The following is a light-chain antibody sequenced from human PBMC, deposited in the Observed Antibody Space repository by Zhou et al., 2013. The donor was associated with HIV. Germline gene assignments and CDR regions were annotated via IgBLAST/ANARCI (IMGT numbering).Light chain of an antibody. CDR3: QHGNSFLALT. Sequence: DIQMTQSPSSLSASVGDRVSISCRASQYISSWLAWYQQKPGRAPKLLIYSATNLQSGVPSRFSGSGSGTDFTLTISSLQPEDFATYYCQHGNSFLALTFGGGTKVEIK. CDR2: SAT. J-gene: IGKJ4*01. CDR1: QYISSW. V-gene: IGKV1-12*01.